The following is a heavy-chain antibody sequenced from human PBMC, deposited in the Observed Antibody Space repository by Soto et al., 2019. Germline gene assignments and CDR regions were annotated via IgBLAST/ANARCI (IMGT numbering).Heavy chain of an antibody. CDR3: AKLASSWYSSDY. J-gene: IGHJ4*02. CDR2: ISGTGGST. D-gene: IGHD6-13*01. CDR1: GFTFTSYA. V-gene: IGHV3-23*01. Sequence: EVQLLESGGGLVQPGGSLRLSCAASGFTFTSYAMSWVRQAPGKGLEWVWTISGTGGSTYHADCVKGRFTISRDNAQNTLYLQMNGLRAEDTAVYYCAKLASSWYSSDYWGQGTLVTVSS.